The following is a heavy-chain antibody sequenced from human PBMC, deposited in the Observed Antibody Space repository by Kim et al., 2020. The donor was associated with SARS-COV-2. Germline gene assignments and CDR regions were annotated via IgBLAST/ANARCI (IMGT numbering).Heavy chain of an antibody. CDR3: AKVGRDVDY. V-gene: IGHV3-9*01. J-gene: IGHJ4*02. D-gene: IGHD2-21*01. Sequence: SRGEADSWRGRFTLTHDNAKNSLYLQMNSLGAEDTALYYCAKVGRDVDYWGQGTLVTVSS. CDR2: SR.